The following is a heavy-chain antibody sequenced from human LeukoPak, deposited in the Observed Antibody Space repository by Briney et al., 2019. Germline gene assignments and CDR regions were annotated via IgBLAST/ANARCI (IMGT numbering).Heavy chain of an antibody. CDR1: GFTFSSYG. D-gene: IGHD5-18*01. V-gene: IGHV3-23*01. Sequence: TGGTLRLSCAASGFTFSSYGMSWVRQAPGKGLEWVSAISGSGGSTYYADSVRGRFTISRDNAKSSLYLQMNTLRAEDTAVYFCSTATYSSGYHYFESWGQGTLVTVSS. J-gene: IGHJ4*02. CDR2: ISGSGGST. CDR3: STATYSSGYHYFES.